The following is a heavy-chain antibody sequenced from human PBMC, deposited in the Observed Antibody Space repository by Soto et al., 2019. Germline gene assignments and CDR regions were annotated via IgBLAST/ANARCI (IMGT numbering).Heavy chain of an antibody. V-gene: IGHV4-39*01. CDR1: GGSISSSSYY. CDR3: ARHVRTVTTWKYYYYGMDV. D-gene: IGHD4-17*01. CDR2: IYYSGST. Sequence: QLQLQESGPGLVKPSETLSLTCTVSGGSISSSSYYWGWIRQPPGKGLEWIGSIYYSGSTYYNPSLKSRVTISVDTAKNKFALKLSSVTAADPAVYYCARHVRTVTTWKYYYYGMDVWCQGTTVTVSS. J-gene: IGHJ6*02.